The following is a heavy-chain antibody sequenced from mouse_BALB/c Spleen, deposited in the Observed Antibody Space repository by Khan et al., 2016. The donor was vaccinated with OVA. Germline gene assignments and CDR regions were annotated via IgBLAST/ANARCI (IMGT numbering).Heavy chain of an antibody. Sequence: QVQLQQSGPGLLQPSQTLSLTCSFSGFSLSTSGMGVSWLRQPSGKGLEWLAHIYWDDEKRYNPSLKSRLTISKDTSRNQAFLKITSVDTADTATYFCVRRIYYHDSAYFDFWGQGTTLTVSS. D-gene: IGHD1-1*01. CDR2: IYWDDEK. J-gene: IGHJ2*01. CDR3: VRRIYYHDSAYFDF. CDR1: GFSLSTSGMG. V-gene: IGHV8-12*01.